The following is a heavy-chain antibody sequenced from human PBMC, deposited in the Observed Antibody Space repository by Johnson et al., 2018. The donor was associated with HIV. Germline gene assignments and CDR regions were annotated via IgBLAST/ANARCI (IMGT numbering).Heavy chain of an antibody. CDR2: ISYDGSNK. CDR3: ASSAFDI. CDR1: GFTFDDYG. J-gene: IGHJ3*02. V-gene: IGHV3-30*03. Sequence: QMQLLESGGGVVRPGGSLRLSCAASGFTFDDYGMSWVRQAPGKGLEWVAVISYDGSNKYYADSVKGRFTISRDNSKNTLYLQMNSLRAEDTAVYYCASSAFDIWGQGTMVTVSS.